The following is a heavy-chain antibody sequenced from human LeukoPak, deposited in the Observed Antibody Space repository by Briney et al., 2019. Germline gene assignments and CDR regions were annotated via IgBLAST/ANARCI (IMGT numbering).Heavy chain of an antibody. D-gene: IGHD3-22*01. CDR2: IKQDGSEK. CDR3: AMTNYYDSENDAFDI. V-gene: IGHV3-7*03. CDR1: GFTFSSYW. J-gene: IGHJ3*02. Sequence: GGSLRLSCAASGFTFSSYWMSWVRQAPGKGLEWVANIKQDGSEKYYVDSVKGRFTISRDNAKNSLYLQMNSLKASDTAMYYCAMTNYYDSENDAFDIWGQGTMVTVSS.